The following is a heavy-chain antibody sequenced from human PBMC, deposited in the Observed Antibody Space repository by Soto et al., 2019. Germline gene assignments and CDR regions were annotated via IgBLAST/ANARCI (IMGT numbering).Heavy chain of an antibody. CDR3: ARGLAHCGGDCPTGVDYYYYYGMDV. Sequence: ETLSLTCTVSGGSISSYYWSWIRQPPGKGLEWIGYIYYSGSTNYNPSLKSRVTISVDTSKNQFSLKLSSVTAADTAVYYCARGLAHCGGDCPTGVDYYYYYGMDVWGQGTTVTVSS. J-gene: IGHJ6*02. CDR2: IYYSGST. D-gene: IGHD2-21*02. CDR1: GGSISSYY. V-gene: IGHV4-59*01.